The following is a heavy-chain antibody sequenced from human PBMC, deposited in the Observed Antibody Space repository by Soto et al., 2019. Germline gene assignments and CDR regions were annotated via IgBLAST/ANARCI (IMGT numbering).Heavy chain of an antibody. Sequence: QVQLVQSGAEVKKPGSSVKVSCKASGDTFSSYAISWVRQAPGQGLEWMGGIIPIFGTANYAQKLKGRVTITADKSTSTAYMELISLRSEDTAMYYCARGWYYYDSSGYAFDYWGQGTQVTVSS. J-gene: IGHJ4*02. CDR1: GDTFSSYA. D-gene: IGHD3-22*01. CDR2: IIPIFGTA. CDR3: ARGWYYYDSSGYAFDY. V-gene: IGHV1-69*06.